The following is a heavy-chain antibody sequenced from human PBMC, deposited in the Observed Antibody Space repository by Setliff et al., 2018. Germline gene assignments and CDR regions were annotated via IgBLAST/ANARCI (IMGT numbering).Heavy chain of an antibody. CDR3: ARGLGYCTNGVCYTGWYYYYGMDV. Sequence: ASVKVSCKASGYTFTSYDINWVRQATGQGLEWMGWMNPNSGNTGYAQKFQGRVTMTRSTSISTAYMELSSLRSEDTAVYYCARGLGYCTNGVCYTGWYYYYGMDVWGQGTMVTVSS. D-gene: IGHD2-8*01. J-gene: IGHJ6*02. CDR2: MNPNSGNT. CDR1: GYTFTSYD. V-gene: IGHV1-8*02.